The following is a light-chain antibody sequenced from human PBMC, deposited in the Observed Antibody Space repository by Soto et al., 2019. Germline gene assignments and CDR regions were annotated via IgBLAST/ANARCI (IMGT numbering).Light chain of an antibody. CDR3: SSYTSINTRV. J-gene: IGLJ1*01. CDR1: SSDVGGYNY. Sequence: QAVLTQPASVSGSPGQPITISCTGTSSDVGGYNYVSWYQQHPGKAPKLIIYDVRNRPSGVSNRFSGSKSGNTASLTISGLQTEDEADYYCSSYTSINTRVFGTGTKLTVL. V-gene: IGLV2-14*01. CDR2: DVR.